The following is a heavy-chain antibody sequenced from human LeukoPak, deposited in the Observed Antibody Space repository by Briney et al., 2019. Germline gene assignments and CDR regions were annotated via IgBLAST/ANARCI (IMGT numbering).Heavy chain of an antibody. CDR1: GFTFSSYG. D-gene: IGHD3-10*01. CDR3: SRDPTTMVPFDY. J-gene: IGHJ4*02. Sequence: GVSLTLSCAASGFTFSSYGMHWVRQSPGKGLEGVAVIWYEGSNKYYADSVKGRFTISRDNSKNTLYLQINRQRDEDTAVYYSSRDPTTMVPFDYWGQGTLVTVSS. V-gene: IGHV3-33*01. CDR2: IWYEGSNK.